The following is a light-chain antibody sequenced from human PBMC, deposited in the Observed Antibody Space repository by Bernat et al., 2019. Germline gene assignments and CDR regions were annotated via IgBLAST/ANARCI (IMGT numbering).Light chain of an antibody. J-gene: IGLJ3*02. V-gene: IGLV1-51*01. Sequence: QSVLTQPPSMSAAPGQKVTISCSGSSFNIETSYVSWYQRLPGTVPKVVIYDNDKRPSWTPDRFSASKFGTSATLDITGLQTGDEAEYFCGTWDTSLGGLVFGGGTKLTVL. CDR2: DND. CDR1: SFNIETSY. CDR3: GTWDTSLGGLV.